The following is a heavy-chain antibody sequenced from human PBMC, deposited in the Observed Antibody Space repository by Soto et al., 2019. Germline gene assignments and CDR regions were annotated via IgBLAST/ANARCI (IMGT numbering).Heavy chain of an antibody. J-gene: IGHJ6*02. Sequence: GESLKVSCKGSGYSFTSYWIGWVRQMPGKGLEWRGIIYAGDSDTRYSPSFQGEVTISADKSISTAYLQWSSLKASDTAMYYCARLTFYDFWSGYYHYYGMDVWGQGTTVTVSS. CDR2: IYAGDSDT. D-gene: IGHD3-3*01. CDR3: ARLTFYDFWSGYYHYYGMDV. CDR1: GYSFTSYW. V-gene: IGHV5-51*01.